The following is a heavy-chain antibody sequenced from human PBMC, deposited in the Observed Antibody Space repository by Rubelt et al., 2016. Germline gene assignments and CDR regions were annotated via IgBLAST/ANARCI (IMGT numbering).Heavy chain of an antibody. CDR3: ARVVAVSYGVEIEHIDY. CDR2: IYHSGST. J-gene: IGHJ4*02. Sequence: QVQLQQWGAGLLKPSETLSLTCAVYGGSFSGYCWSWIRQPPGKGLEWIGYIYHSGSTYYNPSLKGRVTISVARSKNQFSLKLRSVTAADTAVYYGARVVAVSYGVEIEHIDYWGQGTLVTVSS. D-gene: IGHD2/OR15-2a*01. CDR1: GGSFSGYC. V-gene: IGHV4-34*01.